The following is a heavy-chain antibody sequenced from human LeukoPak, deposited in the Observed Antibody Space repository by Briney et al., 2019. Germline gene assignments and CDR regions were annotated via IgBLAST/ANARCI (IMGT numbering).Heavy chain of an antibody. V-gene: IGHV3-30*18. J-gene: IGHJ4*02. CDR2: ISYDGSNK. CDR1: GFTFSSYA. Sequence: PGGSLRLSCAASGFTFSSYAMSWVRQAPGKGLEWVAVISYDGSNKYYADSVKGRFTISRDNSKNTLYLQMNSLRAEDTAVYYCAKGQLRYCSGGSCYAPDDYWGQGTLVTVSS. D-gene: IGHD2-15*01. CDR3: AKGQLRYCSGGSCYAPDDY.